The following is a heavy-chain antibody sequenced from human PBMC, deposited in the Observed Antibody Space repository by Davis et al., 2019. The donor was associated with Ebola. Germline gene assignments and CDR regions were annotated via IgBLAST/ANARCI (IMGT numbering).Heavy chain of an antibody. V-gene: IGHV3-30*04. CDR3: ARALHDEVLDY. D-gene: IGHD1-1*01. Sequence: SLKISCAASGFTFSNHALHWVRHAPGKRLVWVAVTSHNERERFYGESVQGRFTISRDNSENTLYLQMTSLRPDDTDIYFCARALHDEVLDYWGQGTPVTVSS. CDR2: TSHNERER. CDR1: GFTFSNHA. J-gene: IGHJ4*02.